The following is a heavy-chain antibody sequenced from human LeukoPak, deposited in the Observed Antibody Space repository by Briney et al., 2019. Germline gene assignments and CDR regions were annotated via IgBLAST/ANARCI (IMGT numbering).Heavy chain of an antibody. CDR3: ARDKGEYYYGSSGYRDAFDI. D-gene: IGHD3-22*01. J-gene: IGHJ3*02. CDR1: GGTFSSYA. CDR2: IIPIFGTA. V-gene: IGHV1-69*01. Sequence: SVKVSCKASGGTFSSYAISWVRQAPGQGLEWMGGIIPIFGTANYAQKFQGRVTITADESTSTAYMELSSLRSEDTAVYYCARDKGEYYYGSSGYRDAFDIWGQGTMVTVSS.